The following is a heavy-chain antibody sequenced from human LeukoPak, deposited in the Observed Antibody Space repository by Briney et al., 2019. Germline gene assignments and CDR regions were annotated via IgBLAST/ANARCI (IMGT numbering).Heavy chain of an antibody. D-gene: IGHD3-3*01. CDR1: GFTFSNYW. Sequence: GGSLRLSCAASGFTFSNYWMHWVRQAPGKGLVWVSRINSDGSSTRYADSVKGRFTISRDNSKNTLYLQMNSLRAEDTAVYYCAKYRRITIFGVVKGYFDYWGQGTLVTVSS. J-gene: IGHJ4*02. CDR2: INSDGSST. V-gene: IGHV3-74*01. CDR3: AKYRRITIFGVVKGYFDY.